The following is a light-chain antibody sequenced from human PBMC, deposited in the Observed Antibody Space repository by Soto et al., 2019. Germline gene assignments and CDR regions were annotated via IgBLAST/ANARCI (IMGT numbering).Light chain of an antibody. CDR2: AAS. CDR3: QQSYSTLIT. Sequence: EIQMNQSPSSLSASVGDRVTITCRASQSISSYLNWYQQKPGKAPKLLIYAASSLQSGVPSRFSGSGSGTDFTLTISSLQPEDFATYYCQQSYSTLITFGQGTRLEI. J-gene: IGKJ5*01. V-gene: IGKV1-39*01. CDR1: QSISSY.